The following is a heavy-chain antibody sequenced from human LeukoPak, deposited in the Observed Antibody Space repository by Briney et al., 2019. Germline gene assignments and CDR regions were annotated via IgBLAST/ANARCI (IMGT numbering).Heavy chain of an antibody. CDR2: MYHSGTT. J-gene: IGHJ4*02. Sequence: TSETLSLTCAVSGGSISSGGYSWSWIRQPPGKGLEWMGYMYHSGTTHYNPSLKSRVTISVDRSKNQFSLKLSSVTAADTAVYYCVRGYYYDSSGYWVRAFDIRGQGTLVTVSS. CDR1: GGSISSGGYS. D-gene: IGHD3-22*01. V-gene: IGHV4-30-2*01. CDR3: VRGYYYDSSGYWVRAFDI.